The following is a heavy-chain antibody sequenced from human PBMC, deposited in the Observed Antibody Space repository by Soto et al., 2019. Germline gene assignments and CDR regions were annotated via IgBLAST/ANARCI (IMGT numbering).Heavy chain of an antibody. J-gene: IGHJ6*02. D-gene: IGHD3-10*01. CDR3: AKDTLLWFGELLVNYGMDV. Sequence: QVQLVESGGGVVQPGRSLRLSCAASGFTFSSYGMHWVRQAPGKGLEWVAVISYDGSNKYCADSVKGRFTISRDNSKNTLYLQMNSLRAEDTAVYYCAKDTLLWFGELLVNYGMDVWGQGTTVTVSS. CDR2: ISYDGSNK. V-gene: IGHV3-30*18. CDR1: GFTFSSYG.